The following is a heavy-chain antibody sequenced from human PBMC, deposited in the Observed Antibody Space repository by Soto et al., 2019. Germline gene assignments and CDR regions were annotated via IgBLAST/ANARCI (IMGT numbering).Heavy chain of an antibody. V-gene: IGHV3-23*01. CDR3: AKVEGYYYDSSGYYYVY. CDR1: GFTFSSYA. J-gene: IGHJ4*02. CDR2: ISGSGGST. D-gene: IGHD3-22*01. Sequence: EVQLLESGGGLVQPGGSLRLSCAASGFTFSSYAMSWVRQAPGKGLEWVSAISGSGGSTYYADSGKGRFTISRDNSKNTLYRQMYSLRAEDTAVYYCAKVEGYYYDSSGYYYVYWGQGTLVTVSS.